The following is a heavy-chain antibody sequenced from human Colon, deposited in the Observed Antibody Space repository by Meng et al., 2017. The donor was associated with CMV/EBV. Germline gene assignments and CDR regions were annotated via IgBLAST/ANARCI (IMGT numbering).Heavy chain of an antibody. CDR1: GFMFSAHE. CDR3: AKSPIWVAVAGVLHY. V-gene: IGHV3-48*03. J-gene: IGHJ4*02. CDR2: ISDSGTTI. Sequence: GGSLRLSCEASGFMFSAHEMNWVRQAPGKGLEWVSRISDSGTTIYYADSVQGRFTISRDNSKDSLYLQMNTLRAEDTAVYYCAKSPIWVAVAGVLHYWGQGTQVTVSS. D-gene: IGHD6-19*01.